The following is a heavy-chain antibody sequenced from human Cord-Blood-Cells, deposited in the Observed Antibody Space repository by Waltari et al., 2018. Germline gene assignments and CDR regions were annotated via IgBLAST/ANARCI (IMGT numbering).Heavy chain of an antibody. D-gene: IGHD3-3*01. CDR3: ARFLEWLYYFDY. J-gene: IGHJ4*02. CDR1: GGSISSSCYY. V-gene: IGHV4-39*01. Sequence: QLQLQESGPGLVKPSETLSLTCPVSGGSISSSCYYRGWLRQPPGKGLEWIGSIYYSGSTYYNPSLKSRVTISVDTSKNQFSLKLSSVTAADTAVYYCARFLEWLYYFDYWGQGTLVTVSS. CDR2: IYYSGST.